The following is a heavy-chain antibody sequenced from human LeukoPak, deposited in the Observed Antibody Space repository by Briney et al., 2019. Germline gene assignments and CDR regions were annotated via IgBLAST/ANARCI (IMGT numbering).Heavy chain of an antibody. D-gene: IGHD2-2*01. CDR1: GYTFTSYG. CDR2: ISAYNGNT. CDR3: ARGSYCSSTSCPTGYYYYGMDV. J-gene: IGHJ6*02. V-gene: IGHV1-18*01. Sequence: ASVKVSCKASGYTFTSYGISWVRQAPGQGLEWMGWISAYNGNTNYALKLQGRVTMTTDTSTSTAYMELRSLRSDDTAVYYCARGSYCSSTSCPTGYYYYGMDVWGQGTTVTVSS.